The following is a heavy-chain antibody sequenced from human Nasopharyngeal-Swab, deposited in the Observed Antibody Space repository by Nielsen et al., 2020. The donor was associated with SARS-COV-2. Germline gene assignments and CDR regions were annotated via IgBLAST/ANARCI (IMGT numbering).Heavy chain of an antibody. Sequence: SVKVSCKASGGTFSSYAISWVRQAPGQGLEWMGRIIPILGIANYAQKFQGRVTITADKSTSTAYMELSSLRSEDTAVYYCARALRFLEWLPFDYWGQGTLVTVSS. CDR2: IIPILGIA. V-gene: IGHV1-69*04. J-gene: IGHJ4*02. CDR3: ARALRFLEWLPFDY. CDR1: GGTFSSYA. D-gene: IGHD3-3*01.